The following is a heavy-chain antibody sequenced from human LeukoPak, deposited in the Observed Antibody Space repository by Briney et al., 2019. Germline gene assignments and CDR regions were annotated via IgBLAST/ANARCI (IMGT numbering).Heavy chain of an antibody. CDR2: IRHDGTNI. J-gene: IGHJ6*03. D-gene: IGHD2-21*02. CDR1: GVTFSSFG. V-gene: IGHV3-30*02. CDR3: ARVTYEYYYMDV. Sequence: GGSLRLSCAATGVTFSSFGMHWVRQSPGKGLEWVALIRHDGTNIYYADSVKGRFTISRDNAKNSLYLQMNSLRAEDTAVYYCARVTYEYYYMDVWGKGTTVTVSS.